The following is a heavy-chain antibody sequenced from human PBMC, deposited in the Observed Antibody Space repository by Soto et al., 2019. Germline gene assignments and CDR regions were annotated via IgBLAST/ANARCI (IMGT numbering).Heavy chain of an antibody. CDR1: GFPFSSYA. Sequence: QSVGSLRLSCVASGFPFSSYAMSWVRQTPGKGLEWVSGISGSGGRTYYADSVKGRFTISRDNSNNTLSLQMHILRVEDTAVYFCAKGGYYSLFDIWGQGTVVTVSS. V-gene: IGHV3-23*01. CDR2: ISGSGGRT. D-gene: IGHD3-16*01. CDR3: AKGGYYSLFDI. J-gene: IGHJ3*02.